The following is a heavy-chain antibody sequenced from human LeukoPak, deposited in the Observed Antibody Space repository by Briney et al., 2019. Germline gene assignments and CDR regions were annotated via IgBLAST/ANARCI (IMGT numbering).Heavy chain of an antibody. CDR1: GGSFSGYY. Sequence: SETLSLTCAVYGGSFSGYYWSWIRQPPGKGLEWVGEINHSGSTNYNPSLKSRVTISVDTSKNQFSLKLSSVTAADTAVYYCARAISGSYYSHVDYWGQGTLVTVSS. V-gene: IGHV4-34*01. CDR2: INHSGST. J-gene: IGHJ4*02. CDR3: ARAISGSYYSHVDY. D-gene: IGHD1-26*01.